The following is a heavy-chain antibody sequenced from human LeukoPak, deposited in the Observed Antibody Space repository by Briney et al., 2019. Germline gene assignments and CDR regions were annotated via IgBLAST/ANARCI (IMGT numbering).Heavy chain of an antibody. V-gene: IGHV4-4*02. CDR1: GGSISSNNW. CDR2: IYHSGSP. Sequence: SETLSLTCAVSGGSISSNNWWGWVRQPPGKGLEWIGEIYHSGSPNYNPSLKSRVTISVDKSRNHFSLNLSSVTAADTAVYYCARGLAAPYFDYWGQGTLVTVSS. CDR3: ARGLAAPYFDY. J-gene: IGHJ4*02. D-gene: IGHD6-6*01.